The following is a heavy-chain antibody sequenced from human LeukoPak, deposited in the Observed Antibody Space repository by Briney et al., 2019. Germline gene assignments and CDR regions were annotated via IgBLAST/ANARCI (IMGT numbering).Heavy chain of an antibody. CDR1: GFSVSNNY. CDR2: IYGDDKT. J-gene: IGHJ4*02. D-gene: IGHD4-17*01. CDR3: AGDGQDDYGDYGHDY. Sequence: GGSLRLSCAISGFSVSNNYMSWVRQAPGQGLEWVSVIYGDDKTVYAEFVKGRVTISRDNAKNSLYLQMNSLRVEDTAVYYCAGDGQDDYGDYGHDYWGQGTLVTVSS. V-gene: IGHV3-66*01.